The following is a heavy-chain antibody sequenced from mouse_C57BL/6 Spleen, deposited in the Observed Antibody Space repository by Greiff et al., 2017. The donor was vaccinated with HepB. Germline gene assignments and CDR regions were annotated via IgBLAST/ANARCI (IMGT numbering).Heavy chain of an antibody. CDR2: INYDGSST. V-gene: IGHV5-16*01. CDR3: ARDQDDGYPHWYFDV. J-gene: IGHJ1*03. Sequence: EVKLVESEGGLVQPGSSMKLSCTASGFTFSDYYMAWVRQVPEKGLEWVANINYDGSSTYYLDSLKSRFIISRDNAKNILYLQMSSLKSEDTATYYCARDQDDGYPHWYFDVWGTGTTVTVSS. D-gene: IGHD2-3*01. CDR1: GFTFSDYY.